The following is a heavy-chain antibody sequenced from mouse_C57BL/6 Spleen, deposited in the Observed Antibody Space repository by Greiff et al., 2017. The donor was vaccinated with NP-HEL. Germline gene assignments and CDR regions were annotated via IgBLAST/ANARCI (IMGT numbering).Heavy chain of an antibody. CDR2: INPNNGGT. D-gene: IGHD1-1*01. V-gene: IGHV1-26*01. J-gene: IGHJ2*01. Sequence: EVQLQQSGPELVKPGASVKISCKASGYTFTDYYMNWVKQSHGKSLEWIGDINPNNGGTSYNQKFKGKATLTVDKSSSTAYMELRSLTAEDSAVYYCASMGSSYPGDYFDYWGQGTTLTVSS. CDR1: GYTFTDYY. CDR3: ASMGSSYPGDYFDY.